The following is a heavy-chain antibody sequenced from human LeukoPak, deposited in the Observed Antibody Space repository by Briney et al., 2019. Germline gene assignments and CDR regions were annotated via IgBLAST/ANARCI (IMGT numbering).Heavy chain of an antibody. D-gene: IGHD3-10*02. CDR2: ISDSGGST. CDR1: GFTFSNYG. V-gene: IGHV3-23*01. CDR3: AELGITMIGGV. J-gene: IGHJ6*04. Sequence: GGSLRLSCAASGFTFSNYGMSWVRQAPGKGLEWVSIISDSGGSTYYADSVKGRFTISRDNSKNTVYLRMNSLRAEDTAVYYCAELGITMIGGVWGKGTTVTISS.